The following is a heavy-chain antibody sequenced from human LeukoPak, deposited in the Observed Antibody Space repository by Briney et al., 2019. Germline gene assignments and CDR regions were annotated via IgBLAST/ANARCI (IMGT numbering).Heavy chain of an antibody. CDR2: LIPIFGTA. CDR3: ARGEVLEWLWGYYFDY. Sequence: SVKVSCKASGGTFSSYAISWVRQAPGQGLEWMGGLIPIFGTANYAHKFQGRVTITADESTSTADMELSSLRSEDRVVYYCARGEVLEWLWGYYFDYWGQGTLVTVSS. V-gene: IGHV1-69*13. CDR1: GGTFSSYA. J-gene: IGHJ4*02. D-gene: IGHD3-3*01.